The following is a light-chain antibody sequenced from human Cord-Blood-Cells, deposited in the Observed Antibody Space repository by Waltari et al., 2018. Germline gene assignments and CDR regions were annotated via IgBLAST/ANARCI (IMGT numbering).Light chain of an antibody. J-gene: IGKJ2*01. CDR2: GAS. CDR1: QSVSSN. Sequence: EIVMTQSPATLSVSPGERATLSCRASQSVSSNLAWYQQKPGQAPRLLIYGASTRATGIPARFSGSGSGTEFTRTVSSLQSEDCAVYDCQQYNNGPYTFGQGTKLEIK. V-gene: IGKV3-15*01. CDR3: QQYNNGPYT.